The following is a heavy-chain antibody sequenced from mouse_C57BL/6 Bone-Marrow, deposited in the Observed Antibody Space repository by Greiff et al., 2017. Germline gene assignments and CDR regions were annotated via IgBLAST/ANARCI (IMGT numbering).Heavy chain of an antibody. CDR1: GYTFTDYN. Sequence: EVKVVESGPELVKPGASVKIPCKASGYTFTDYNMDWVKQSHGKSLEWIGDINPNNGGTIYNQKFKGKATLTVDKSSSTAYMELRSLTSEDTAVYYCARYRLLRYWYFDVWGTGTTVTVSS. CDR3: ARYRLLRYWYFDV. V-gene: IGHV1-18*01. D-gene: IGHD1-1*01. J-gene: IGHJ1*03. CDR2: INPNNGGT.